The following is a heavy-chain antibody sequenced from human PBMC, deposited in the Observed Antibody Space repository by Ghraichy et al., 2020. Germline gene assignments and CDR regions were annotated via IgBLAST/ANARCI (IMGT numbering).Heavy chain of an antibody. D-gene: IGHD4-17*01. J-gene: IGHJ6*02. CDR1: GFTFSGSA. CDR2: IRSKANSYAT. CDR3: TRGGRVTTNYYGMDV. V-gene: IGHV3-73*01. Sequence: GESLNISCAASGFTFSGSAMHWVRQASGKGLEWVGRIRSKANSYATAYAASVKGRFTISRDDSKNTAYLQMNSLKTEDTAVYYCTRGGRVTTNYYGMDVWGQGTTVTVSS.